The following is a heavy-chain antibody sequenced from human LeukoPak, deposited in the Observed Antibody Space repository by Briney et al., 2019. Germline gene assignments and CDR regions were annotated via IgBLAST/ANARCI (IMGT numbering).Heavy chain of an antibody. Sequence: ERSLRLSCAASGFTFSSYGMRWVRQAPGKGLEWVAVISYDGSNKYYADSVKGRFTISRDNSKNTLYLQMNSLRAEDTAVYYCAKESAEVAVAGTDYYYYGMDVWGQGTTVTVSS. CDR1: GFTFSSYG. CDR3: AKESAEVAVAGTDYYYYGMDV. D-gene: IGHD6-19*01. CDR2: ISYDGSNK. V-gene: IGHV3-30*18. J-gene: IGHJ6*02.